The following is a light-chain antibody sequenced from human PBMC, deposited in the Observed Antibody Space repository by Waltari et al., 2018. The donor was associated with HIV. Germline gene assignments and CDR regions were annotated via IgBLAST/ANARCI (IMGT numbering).Light chain of an antibody. CDR3: QQYGSSIT. V-gene: IGKV3-20*01. J-gene: IGKJ5*01. CDR2: GVS. Sequence: EIVLTQSPGTLSLSPGERATLSCRASQSVSSSYLAWYQQKPGQAPRLLIYGVSSRGTGIPDRFSGSGSGTDFTLTIRRLEPEDFAVYYCQQYGSSITFGQGTRLEIK. CDR1: QSVSSSY.